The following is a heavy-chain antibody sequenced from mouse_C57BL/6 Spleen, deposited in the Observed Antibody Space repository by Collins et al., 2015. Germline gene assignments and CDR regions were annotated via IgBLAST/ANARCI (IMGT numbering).Heavy chain of an antibody. Sequence: QVQLQQPGAELVKPGASVKLSCKASGYTFTSYWMQWVKQRPGQGLEWIGEIDPSDSYTNYNQKFKGKATLTVDTSSSTAYMQLSSLTSEDSAVYYCARYGFYYYGSSYGYFDVWGTGTTVTVSS. V-gene: IGHV1-50*01. D-gene: IGHD1-1*01. CDR1: GYTFTSYW. CDR2: IDPSDSYT. J-gene: IGHJ1*03. CDR3: ARYGFYYYGSSYGYFDV.